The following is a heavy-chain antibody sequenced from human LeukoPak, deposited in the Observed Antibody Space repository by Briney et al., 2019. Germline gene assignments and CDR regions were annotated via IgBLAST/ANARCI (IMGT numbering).Heavy chain of an antibody. D-gene: IGHD3-10*01. Sequence: GGSLRLSCAASGFTFSSYGMHWVRQAPGKGLEWVAVIPYDGSNKYYADSVKGRFTISRDNSKNTLYLQMNSLRAEDTAVYYCAKNYGSGSYYNRGYYFDYWGQGTLVTVSS. J-gene: IGHJ4*02. CDR2: IPYDGSNK. V-gene: IGHV3-30*18. CDR1: GFTFSSYG. CDR3: AKNYGSGSYYNRGYYFDY.